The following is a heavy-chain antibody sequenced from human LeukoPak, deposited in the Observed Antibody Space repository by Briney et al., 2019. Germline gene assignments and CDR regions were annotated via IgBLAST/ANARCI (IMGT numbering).Heavy chain of an antibody. CDR3: ARLSGYGPHYYYHMDV. J-gene: IGHJ6*03. CDR2: IYYSGRT. CDR1: GGSISNISYY. D-gene: IGHD5-12*01. V-gene: IGHV4-39*07. Sequence: PSETLSLTCTVSGGSISNISYYWGWIRQPPGKGLEWIGSIYYSGRTYYNPSLKSRVTISVDTSKNQFSLKLSSVTAADTAVYYCARLSGYGPHYYYHMDVWGKGTTVTVSS.